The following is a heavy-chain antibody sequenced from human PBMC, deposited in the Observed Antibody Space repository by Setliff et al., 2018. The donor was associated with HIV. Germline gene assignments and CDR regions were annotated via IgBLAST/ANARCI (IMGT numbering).Heavy chain of an antibody. CDR3: ARDVPWGDYYYYMDV. Sequence: SETLSLTCTVSRGSISTYYWSWIRQPPGKGLEWIGYISYSGSTNYNPSLKSRLTISLDTSKNQFSLKLNSVTAADTAVYYCARDVPWGDYYYYMDVWGKGTTVTVSS. CDR1: RGSISTYY. CDR2: ISYSGST. V-gene: IGHV4-59*01. D-gene: IGHD3-16*01. J-gene: IGHJ6*03.